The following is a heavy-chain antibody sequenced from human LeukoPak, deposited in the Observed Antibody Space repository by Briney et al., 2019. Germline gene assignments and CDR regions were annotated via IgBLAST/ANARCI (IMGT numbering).Heavy chain of an antibody. J-gene: IGHJ4*02. CDR1: GGSFSGYF. Sequence: SETLSLTCAVYGGSFSGYFWIWIRQPPGRGLEWVGEINHSGSTNYNPSLKSRVTISVVTSKKQFSLKLNSVTAADTAVYYCARVGRDTSGFSVWGQGALVTVSS. D-gene: IGHD3-22*01. CDR3: ARVGRDTSGFSV. V-gene: IGHV4-34*01. CDR2: INHSGST.